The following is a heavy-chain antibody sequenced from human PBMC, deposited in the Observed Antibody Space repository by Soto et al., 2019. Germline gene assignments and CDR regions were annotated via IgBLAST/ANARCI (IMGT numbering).Heavy chain of an antibody. V-gene: IGHV3-33*01. D-gene: IGHD6-19*01. CDR1: GFTFSSYA. CDR3: ARGDTSGWYDPRPFDY. CDR2: IWYDGSNK. J-gene: IGHJ4*02. Sequence: QVQLEETGGGVVQPGRSLRLSCAASGFTFSSYAMHWVRQAPGKGLEWAAVIWYDGSNKYYADSVKGRFTISRDNSKNTLYLQMNSLRAEDTAMYYCARGDTSGWYDPRPFDYWGQGILVTVSS.